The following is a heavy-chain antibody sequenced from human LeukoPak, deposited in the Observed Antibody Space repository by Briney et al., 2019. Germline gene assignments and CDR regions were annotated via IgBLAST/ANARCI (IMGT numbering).Heavy chain of an antibody. CDR2: IYSGGST. V-gene: IGHV3-66*01. CDR1: GFTVSSNY. D-gene: IGHD4-17*01. CDR3: ARVDYGDYGGSFDY. J-gene: IGHJ4*02. Sequence: GGSLRLSCAASGFTVSSNYMSWVRQAPGKGLEWVSVIYSGGSTYYADSVKGRFTISRDNSKNTLYLQMNSLRAEDTAVYYCARVDYGDYGGSFDYWGQGTLVTVSS.